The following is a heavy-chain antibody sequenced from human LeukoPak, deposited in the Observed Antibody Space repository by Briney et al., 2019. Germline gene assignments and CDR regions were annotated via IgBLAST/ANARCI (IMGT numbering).Heavy chain of an antibody. CDR1: GASTSTGSYY. V-gene: IGHV4-61*02. J-gene: IGHJ3*02. CDR2: IYTSGIT. Sequence: SQTRSPTWPLAGASTSTGSYYWSWIRQPAGKGLEWIGCIYTSGITNYNPCLKSRGTISVDTSKHQFTLKLSSVTAADRAVYCCAPMPYDYYDSSGNDAFDIWGKGTMVTVSS. CDR3: APMPYDYYDSSGNDAFDI. D-gene: IGHD3-22*01.